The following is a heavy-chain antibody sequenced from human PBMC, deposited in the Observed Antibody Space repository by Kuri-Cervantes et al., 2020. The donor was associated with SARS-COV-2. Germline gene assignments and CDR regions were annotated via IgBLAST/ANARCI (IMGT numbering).Heavy chain of an antibody. CDR1: GFTFTSSA. Sequence: SVKVSCKASGFTFTSSAVQWVRLARGQRLEWIGWIVVGSGNTNYAQKFQERVTITRDMSTSTAYMELSSLRSEDTAVYYCAAEGPVAGNFDYWGQGTLVTVSS. CDR2: IVVGSGNT. V-gene: IGHV1-58*01. J-gene: IGHJ4*02. CDR3: AAEGPVAGNFDY. D-gene: IGHD6-19*01.